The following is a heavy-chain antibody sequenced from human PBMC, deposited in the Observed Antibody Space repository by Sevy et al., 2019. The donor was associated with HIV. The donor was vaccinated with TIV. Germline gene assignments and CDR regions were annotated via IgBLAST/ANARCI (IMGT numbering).Heavy chain of an antibody. V-gene: IGHV4-61*02. CDR2: IYTSGST. CDR3: ATQKYCSGGSCFPPRGYMDV. CDR1: GGSISSGSYY. Sequence: SETLSLTCTVSGGSISSGSYYWSWIRQPAGKGLEWIGRIYTSGSTNYNPSLKSRVTISVDTSKNQFSLRLSSVTAADTAVYYCATQKYCSGGSCFPPRGYMDVWGKGTTVTVSS. D-gene: IGHD2-15*01. J-gene: IGHJ6*03.